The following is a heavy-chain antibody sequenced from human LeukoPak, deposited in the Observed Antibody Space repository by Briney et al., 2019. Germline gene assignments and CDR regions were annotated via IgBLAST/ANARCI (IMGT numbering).Heavy chain of an antibody. CDR3: ARDWSVGIRDDY. D-gene: IGHD3-3*01. J-gene: IGHJ4*02. Sequence: ASVKVSCKASGYTFSAYYMYWVREAPGQGLEWVGWINPYTGDTKYAQNSQGRVTMTRDTSISTVYMEVSRLRSDDTAVYYCARDWSVGIRDDYWGQGTLVTVSS. V-gene: IGHV1-2*02. CDR2: INPYTGDT. CDR1: GYTFSAYY.